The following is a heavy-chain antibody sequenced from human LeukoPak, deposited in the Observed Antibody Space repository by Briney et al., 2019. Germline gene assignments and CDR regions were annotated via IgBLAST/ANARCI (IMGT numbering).Heavy chain of an antibody. CDR2: IYTSANT. CDR3: ARDRIWNDAGHDPFDI. D-gene: IGHD1-1*01. V-gene: IGHV4-4*07. J-gene: IGHJ3*02. Sequence: PSETLSLTCNVSGASLSSYYWCWIRQPAGKGLEWIGRIYTSANTNYSPSFKSRATISIDRSKNQFSLNLPSVTAPDTAIYYCARDRIWNDAGHDPFDIWGQGTMVTVSS. CDR1: GASLSSYY.